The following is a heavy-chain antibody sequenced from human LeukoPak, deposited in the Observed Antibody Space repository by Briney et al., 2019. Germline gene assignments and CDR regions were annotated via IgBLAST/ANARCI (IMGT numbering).Heavy chain of an antibody. Sequence: SEALPLTCTVSGGSISSYYWSWIRQPPGKGLEWIGYIYYSGSTNYNPSLKSRVTISVDTSKNQFSLKLSSVTAADTAVYYCARHAPRELYCSSTNCHPEFDYWGQGTLVTVSS. V-gene: IGHV4-59*08. CDR3: ARHAPRELYCSSTNCHPEFDY. J-gene: IGHJ4*02. D-gene: IGHD2-2*01. CDR1: GGSISSYY. CDR2: IYYSGST.